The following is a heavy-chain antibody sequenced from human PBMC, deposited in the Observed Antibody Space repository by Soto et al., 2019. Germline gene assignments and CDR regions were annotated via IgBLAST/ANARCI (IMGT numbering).Heavy chain of an antibody. V-gene: IGHV1-2*02. Sequence: ASVKVSCKTSGYTFTGYYIHWVRQAPGQGLEWMGWINPNSGGTNYAQKFQGRVTMTRDTSISTAYMEVSSLRSDDAAVYFCARGYFDYWGQGTLVTVSS. CDR2: INPNSGGT. J-gene: IGHJ4*02. CDR1: GYTFTGYY. CDR3: ARGYFDY.